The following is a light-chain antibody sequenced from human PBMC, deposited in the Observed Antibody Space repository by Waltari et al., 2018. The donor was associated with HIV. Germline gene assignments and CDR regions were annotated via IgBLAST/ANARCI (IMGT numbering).Light chain of an antibody. Sequence: SYDLTQTPSVSVSPGQTARINCSRGALPKKYSSWYRQKAGQAPILFIYKDIERSSGIPERISGSGSGTGVTLTITDVQAEDEGDYFCQSTDYDGTWVFGGGTKLTVL. J-gene: IGLJ3*02. CDR2: KDI. V-gene: IGLV3-25*03. CDR3: QSTDYDGTWV. CDR1: ALPKKY.